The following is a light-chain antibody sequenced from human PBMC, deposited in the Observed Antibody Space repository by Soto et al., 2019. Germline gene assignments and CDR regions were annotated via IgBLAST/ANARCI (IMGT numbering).Light chain of an antibody. CDR3: QQYVNSPVT. Sequence: EIVLTQSPDTLYLSPGEGATLSCRASQRVNSSYLAWYQQKPGQAPRLLISGASGRATGVPARVSGSGSGTDFTLTIRRLEPEDFAVYYCQQYVNSPVTFGQGTKLQIK. CDR2: GAS. V-gene: IGKV3-20*01. CDR1: QRVNSSY. J-gene: IGKJ2*01.